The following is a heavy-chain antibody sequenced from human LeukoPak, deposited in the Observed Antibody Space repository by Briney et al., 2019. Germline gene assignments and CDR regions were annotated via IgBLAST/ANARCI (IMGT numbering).Heavy chain of an antibody. CDR2: TYYRSKWNN. CDR1: GDIVSTNSAT. CDR3: ARLVGASWFDS. V-gene: IGHV6-1*01. J-gene: IGHJ5*01. D-gene: IGHD1-26*01. Sequence: SQTLSLTCAISGDIVSTNSATWTWLRQSPSRGLEWLGRTYYRSKWNNDYAVSMKSRITINPDTSKNQFSLQLNSETPEDTAVYYCARLVGASWFDSWGQGTLVTVSS.